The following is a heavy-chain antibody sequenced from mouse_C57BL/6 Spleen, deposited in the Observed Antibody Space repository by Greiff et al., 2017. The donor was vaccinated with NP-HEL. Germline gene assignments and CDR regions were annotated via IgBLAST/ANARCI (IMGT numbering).Heavy chain of an antibody. Sequence: EVKVEESGGGLVKPGGSLKLSCAASGFTFSSYAMSWVRQTPEKRLEWVATISDGGSYTYYPDNVKGRFTISRDNAKNNLYLQMSHLKSEDTAMYYCAREWGGNYPFDYWGQGTTLTVSS. CDR1: GFTFSSYA. D-gene: IGHD2-1*01. J-gene: IGHJ2*01. CDR3: AREWGGNYPFDY. V-gene: IGHV5-4*01. CDR2: ISDGGSYT.